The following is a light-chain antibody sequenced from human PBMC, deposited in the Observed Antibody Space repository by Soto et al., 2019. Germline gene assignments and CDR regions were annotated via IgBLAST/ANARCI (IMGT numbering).Light chain of an antibody. V-gene: IGKV1-39*01. CDR3: QQSYSTPLG. CDR1: QSISSY. Sequence: DIQMTQSPSSLSASVGDRVTITCQASQSISSYLNWYQQKPGKAPKLLIYAASSLQSGVPSRFSGSGSGTDFTLTISSLQPEDFATYYCQQSYSTPLGFGGGTKVEIK. J-gene: IGKJ4*01. CDR2: AAS.